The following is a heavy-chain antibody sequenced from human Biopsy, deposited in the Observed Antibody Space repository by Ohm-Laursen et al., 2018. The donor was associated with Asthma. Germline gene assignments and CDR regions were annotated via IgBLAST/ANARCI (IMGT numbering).Heavy chain of an antibody. Sequence: SQTLFLTCPVSGGSISSGGYSWSWIRQPPGKGLEWIGYIYRSGSTYYNPSLKSRVTISVDRSKNQFSLKLSSVTAADTAVYYCARVKDGYNFDYWGQGTLVTVSS. CDR3: ARVKDGYNFDY. V-gene: IGHV4-30-2*01. J-gene: IGHJ4*02. CDR1: GGSISSGGYS. D-gene: IGHD5-24*01. CDR2: IYRSGST.